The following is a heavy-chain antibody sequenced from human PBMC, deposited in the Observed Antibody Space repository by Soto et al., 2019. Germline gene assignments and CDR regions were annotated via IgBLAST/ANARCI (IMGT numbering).Heavy chain of an antibody. Sequence: ASVKVSCKASGYTFTNYAMHWVRQAPGQRLEWMGWINAGNGNTKYSQKFQGRVTITRDTSASTAYMELSSLRSEDTAVSYCARGGSLYWYFDLWGRRTLVTVSS. J-gene: IGHJ2*01. CDR2: INAGNGNT. D-gene: IGHD1-26*01. CDR3: ARGGSLYWYFDL. CDR1: GYTFTNYA. V-gene: IGHV1-3*01.